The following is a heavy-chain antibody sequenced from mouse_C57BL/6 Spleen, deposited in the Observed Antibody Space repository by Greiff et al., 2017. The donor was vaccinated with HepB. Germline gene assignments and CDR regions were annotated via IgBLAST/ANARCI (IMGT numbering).Heavy chain of an antibody. Sequence: QVQLQQPGPELVKPGASVKLSCKASGYTFTSYWMHWVKQRPGQGLEWIGNINPSNGGTNYNEKFKSKATLTVDKSSSTAYMQLSSLTSEDSAVYYCARRGWLLHGEVYFDYWGQGTTLTVSS. CDR2: INPSNGGT. CDR1: GYTFTSYW. D-gene: IGHD2-3*01. J-gene: IGHJ2*01. CDR3: ARRGWLLHGEVYFDY. V-gene: IGHV1-53*01.